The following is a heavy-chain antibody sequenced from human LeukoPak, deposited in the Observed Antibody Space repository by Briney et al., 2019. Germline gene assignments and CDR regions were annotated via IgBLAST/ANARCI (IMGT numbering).Heavy chain of an antibody. V-gene: IGHV3-30*04. J-gene: IGHJ4*02. CDR3: SRDGPRDYDILTALDY. Sequence: GTSLRLSCAASGFNFQIYAMRWVRQAPGKGLEWVAIISYGGDNKYYADSVKGRFTISRDNSKSMLYLQMNGLRPEDTAVYYCSRDGPRDYDILTALDYWGQGTVVSVSS. D-gene: IGHD3-9*01. CDR1: GFNFQIYA. CDR2: ISYGGDNK.